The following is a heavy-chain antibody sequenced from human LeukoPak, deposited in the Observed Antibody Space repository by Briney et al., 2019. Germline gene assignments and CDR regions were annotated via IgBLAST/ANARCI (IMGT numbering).Heavy chain of an antibody. CDR2: INPNSGRT. CDR1: GYTFNDYY. V-gene: IGHV1-2*02. Sequence: GASVKVSCMTSGYTFNDYYLHWVRQAPGQGLEWMGWINPNSGRTNHPPKFQGRVTLTTDTSISTAYMELSSLISGDTALYYCARDSSDVLTDYYHFWGQGPLVTVSS. CDR3: ARDSSDVLTDYYHF. J-gene: IGHJ4*02. D-gene: IGHD3-9*01.